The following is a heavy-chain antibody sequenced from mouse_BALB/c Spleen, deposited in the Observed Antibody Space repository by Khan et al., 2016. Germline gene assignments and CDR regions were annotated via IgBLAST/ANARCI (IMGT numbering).Heavy chain of an antibody. CDR1: GIAFSNYD. CDR3: ATRDYYRYDEGFGY. D-gene: IGHD2-14*01. V-gene: IGHV5-12-1*01. Sequence: EVELVESGGDLVKPGGSLKLSCAASGIAFSNYDMSWVRQTPEKRLEWVAYIINGGGTTYYPDTVKGRFTISRDNAKNTLYLQMTSLKSEDTAMYFCATRDYYRYDEGFGYWGQGTLVTVSA. J-gene: IGHJ3*01. CDR2: IINGGGTT.